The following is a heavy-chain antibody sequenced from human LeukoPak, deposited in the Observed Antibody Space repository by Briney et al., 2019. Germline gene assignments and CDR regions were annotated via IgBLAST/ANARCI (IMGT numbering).Heavy chain of an antibody. CDR3: ARVLRYFDWLSYYGMDV. D-gene: IGHD3-9*01. J-gene: IGHJ6*02. V-gene: IGHV1-8*01. Sequence: ASVKVPCKASGYTFTSYDINWVRQATGQGLEWMGWMNPNSGNTGYAQKFQGRVTMTRNTSISTAYMELSSLRSEDTAVYYCARVLRYFDWLSYYGMDVWGQGTTVTVSS. CDR2: MNPNSGNT. CDR1: GYTFTSYD.